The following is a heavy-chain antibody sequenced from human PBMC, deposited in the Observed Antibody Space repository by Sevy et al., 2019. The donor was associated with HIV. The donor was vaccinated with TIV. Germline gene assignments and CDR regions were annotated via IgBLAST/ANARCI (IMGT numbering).Heavy chain of an antibody. Sequence: SETLSLTCTVSGGSINSDHWNWIRQPPGKGLEWIGYVYYTGGTNYNPSLKTRVTISVDRTKNQFSLTLTSVTAADTAVYYCARRNDFDIWGQGTMVAVSS. V-gene: IGHV4-59*08. CDR2: VYYTGGT. CDR1: GGSINSDH. CDR3: ARRNDFDI. J-gene: IGHJ3*02.